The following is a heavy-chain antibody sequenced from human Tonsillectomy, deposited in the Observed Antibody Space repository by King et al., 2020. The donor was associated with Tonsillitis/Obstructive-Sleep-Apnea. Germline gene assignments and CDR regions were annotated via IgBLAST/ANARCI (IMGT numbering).Heavy chain of an antibody. V-gene: IGHV4-61*01. Sequence: VQLQESGPGLVKPSEVLSLTCTVSGCSVSSGSYYWSWIRQPPWKGLEWIGYIYDSGSTNYNPSLKSRVTISVDTSKNQFSLKLSSVTAAETAVYYCTRDIVVVPVSRGGFYYYYYMDVWGKGTTVTVSS. CDR1: GCSVSSGSYY. CDR2: IYDSGST. CDR3: TRDIVVVPVSRGGFYYYYYMDV. J-gene: IGHJ6*03. D-gene: IGHD2-2*01.